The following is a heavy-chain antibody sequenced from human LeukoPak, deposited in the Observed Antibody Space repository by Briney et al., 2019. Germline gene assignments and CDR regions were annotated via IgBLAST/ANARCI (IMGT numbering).Heavy chain of an antibody. CDR1: GGSISSGGYY. CDR2: IYYSGST. D-gene: IGHD4-17*01. CDR3: ARDKSMTTVTT. Sequence: PSETLSLTCTVSGGSISSGGYYWSWIRQHPGKGLEWIGYIYYSGSTYYNLSLKSRVTISVDTSKNQFSLKLSSVTAADTAVYYCARDKSMTTVTTWGQGTLVTVSS. J-gene: IGHJ5*02. V-gene: IGHV4-31*03.